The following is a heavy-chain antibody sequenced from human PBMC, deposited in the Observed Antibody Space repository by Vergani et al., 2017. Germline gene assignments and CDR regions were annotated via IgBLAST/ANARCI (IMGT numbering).Heavy chain of an antibody. V-gene: IGHV3-64*01. CDR1: GFTFSSYA. D-gene: IGHD1-26*01. CDR2: ISSNGGST. CDR3: ARISGSYSHAADY. J-gene: IGHJ4*02. Sequence: EVQLLESGGGLVQPGGSLRFSCAASGFTFSSYAMHWVRQAPGKGLEYVSAISSNGGSTYYANSVKGRFTISRDNSKNTLYLQMGSLRAEDMAVYYCARISGSYSHAADYWGQGTLVTVSS.